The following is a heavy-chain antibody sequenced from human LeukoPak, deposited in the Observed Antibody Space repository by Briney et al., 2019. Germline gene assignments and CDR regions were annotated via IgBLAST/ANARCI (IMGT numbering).Heavy chain of an antibody. V-gene: IGHV4-59*08. CDR2: IYYSGST. D-gene: IGHD3-10*01. Sequence: SETLSLTCTVSGGSISSYYWSWIRQPPGKGLEWIGYIYYSGSTNYNPSLKSRVTISVHTSKNQFSLKLSSVTAADTAVYYCARHYMSWPYYFDYWGQGTLVTVSS. CDR3: ARHYMSWPYYFDY. CDR1: GGSISSYY. J-gene: IGHJ4*02.